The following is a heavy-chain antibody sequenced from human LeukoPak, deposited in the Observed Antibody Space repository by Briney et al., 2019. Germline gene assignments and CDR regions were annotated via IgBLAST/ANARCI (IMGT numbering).Heavy chain of an antibody. Sequence: GGSLRLSCAASGFTFSSYAMHWVRQAPGKGLEWVAVISYDGNNEFYADSVKGRFTISRDTSKNTLYLQMNSLRAEDTAVYYCAREVGATDYWGQGTLVTVFS. CDR1: GFTFSSYA. CDR2: ISYDGNNE. CDR3: AREVGATDY. J-gene: IGHJ4*02. V-gene: IGHV3-30-3*01. D-gene: IGHD1-26*01.